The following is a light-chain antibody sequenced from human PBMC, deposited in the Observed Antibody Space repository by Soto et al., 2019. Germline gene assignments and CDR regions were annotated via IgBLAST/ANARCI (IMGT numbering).Light chain of an antibody. Sequence: EFVLTHSPVTLSFSPGERATLSCRASQTVRNNYLAWYQQKPGQAPRLLIYDASSRATGIPDRFSGGGSGTDFTLTISRLEPEDFAVYYCQQRSNWPPGTFGQGTKVDIK. CDR2: DAS. V-gene: IGKV3D-20*02. J-gene: IGKJ1*01. CDR3: QQRSNWPPGT. CDR1: QTVRNNY.